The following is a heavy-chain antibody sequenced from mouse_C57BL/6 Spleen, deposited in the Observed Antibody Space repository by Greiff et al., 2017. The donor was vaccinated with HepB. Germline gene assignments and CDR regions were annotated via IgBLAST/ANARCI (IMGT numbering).Heavy chain of an antibody. CDR3: ALIYYDYDGFAY. D-gene: IGHD2-4*01. Sequence: EVQLQQSGPELVKPGASVKISCKASGYTFTDYYMNWVKQSHGKSLEWIGDINPNNGGTSYNQKFKGKATLTVDKSSRTAYMELRSLTSEDSAVYYCALIYYDYDGFAYWGQGTLVTVSA. J-gene: IGHJ3*01. V-gene: IGHV1-26*01. CDR1: GYTFTDYY. CDR2: INPNNGGT.